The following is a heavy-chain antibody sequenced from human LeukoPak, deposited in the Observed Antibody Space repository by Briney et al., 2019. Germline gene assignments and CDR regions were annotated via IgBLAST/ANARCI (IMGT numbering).Heavy chain of an antibody. V-gene: IGHV4-59*08. J-gene: IGHJ4*02. CDR2: IYYSGST. D-gene: IGHD5-24*01. CDR3: ARHRDGYNL. Sequence: SETLSLTCTVSGGSISSYYWSWIRQPPGKGLEWIGYIYYSGSTNYNPSLKSRVTISVDTSKNQFSLKLSSVTAADTAVCYCARHRDGYNLWGQGTLVTVSS. CDR1: GGSISSYY.